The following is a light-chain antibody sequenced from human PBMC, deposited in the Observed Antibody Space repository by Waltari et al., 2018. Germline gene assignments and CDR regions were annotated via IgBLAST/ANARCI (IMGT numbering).Light chain of an antibody. Sequence: QLVLTQSPSASASLGASVKLTCTLSSGHSSNVIAWLQQQPEKGPRYLMKVNRDGRPSKGDEFPHLCSGSSSGADRYLTISSLQSEDEADYYGQTGGHGTWVFGGGTKLTVL. V-gene: IGLV4-69*01. CDR1: SGHSSNV. CDR2: VNRDGRP. J-gene: IGLJ3*02. CDR3: QTGGHGTWV.